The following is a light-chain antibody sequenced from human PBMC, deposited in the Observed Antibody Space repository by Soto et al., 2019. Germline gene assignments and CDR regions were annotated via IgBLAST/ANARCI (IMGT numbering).Light chain of an antibody. J-gene: IGKJ1*01. V-gene: IGKV3-20*01. CDR3: QQYGGSPRT. Sequence: IALTQSPGTLSLSPGERATLSCRASQSVSSNYLAWYQQKSGQAPRLLIYGASSRATGIPDRFSGSGSGTDFTLTISRLEPEDFAVYYCQQYGGSPRTFGQGTKVEIK. CDR1: QSVSSNY. CDR2: GAS.